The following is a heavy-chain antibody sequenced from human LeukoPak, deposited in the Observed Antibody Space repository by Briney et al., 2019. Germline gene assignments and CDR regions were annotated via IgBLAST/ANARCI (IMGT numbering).Heavy chain of an antibody. CDR3: ARGADYDFWSGYSNWFDP. Sequence: PSETLSLTCAVYGGSFSGYYWSWIRQPPGKGLEWIGEINHSGSTNYNPSLKSRVTISVDTSKNQFSLKLSSATAADTAVYYCARGADYDFWSGYSNWFDPWGQGTLVTVSS. CDR1: GGSFSGYY. V-gene: IGHV4-34*01. J-gene: IGHJ5*02. CDR2: INHSGST. D-gene: IGHD3-3*01.